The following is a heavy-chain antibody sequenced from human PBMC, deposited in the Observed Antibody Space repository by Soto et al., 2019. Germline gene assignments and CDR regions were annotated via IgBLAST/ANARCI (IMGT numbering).Heavy chain of an antibody. Sequence: GGSLRLSCEASGFIFSTTDMSRVRQAPGKGLEWVSTIYGDGRTTYYADSVRGRFSISRDNSKNMVYLQMDSLRVDDKAIYYCVKNSGWLNSWGQGSLVTVYS. D-gene: IGHD3-10*01. J-gene: IGHJ5*01. CDR3: VKNSGWLNS. CDR2: IYGDGRTT. CDR1: GFIFSTTD. V-gene: IGHV3-23*01.